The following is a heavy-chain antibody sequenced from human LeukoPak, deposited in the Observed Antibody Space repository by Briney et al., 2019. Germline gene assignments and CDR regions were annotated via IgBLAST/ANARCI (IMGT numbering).Heavy chain of an antibody. CDR3: AKATGYLL. V-gene: IGHV3-23*01. CDR2: IGNSGGST. D-gene: IGHD1-14*01. J-gene: IGHJ4*02. CDR1: GFTFSNYA. Sequence: GRSLRLSCAASGFTFSNYAMSSLRQAPGKGLEWVSTIGNSGGSTYYADSVKGRFTIARDDPENTLFLQMNSLRAEDTAVYYCAKATGYLLWGQGTLVTVSS.